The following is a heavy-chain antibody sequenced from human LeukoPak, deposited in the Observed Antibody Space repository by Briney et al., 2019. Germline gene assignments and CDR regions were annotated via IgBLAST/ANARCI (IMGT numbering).Heavy chain of an antibody. J-gene: IGHJ4*02. CDR2: IHPNNGGV. CDR3: VKDAPNGSVDF. Sequence: GGSLRLSCVTSGFTFERYVMHWMRLAPGKGLECVSSIHPNNGGVGYAASVRGRFAISRDNARNSLYLEMTSLRPEDTAVYYCVKDAPNGSVDFWGRGTLVTVSS. D-gene: IGHD2-8*01. V-gene: IGHV3-9*01. CDR1: GFTFERYV.